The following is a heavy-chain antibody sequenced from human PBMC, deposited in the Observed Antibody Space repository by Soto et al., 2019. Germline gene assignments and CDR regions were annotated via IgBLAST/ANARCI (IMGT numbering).Heavy chain of an antibody. CDR2: VDYSGTA. D-gene: IGHD2-21*01. CDR1: YGSISISSVF. J-gene: IGHJ4*02. V-gene: IGHV4-39*01. Sequence: SETLSLTCTVSYGSISISSVFWGWVRQSPGKGLEWIGNVDYSGTAHFNPSLGSRVFFPVDTSKNQFSLTMYSVTAADTGVYYCVRIPGSHLDYCGQGTQVTVYS. CDR3: VRIPGSHLDY.